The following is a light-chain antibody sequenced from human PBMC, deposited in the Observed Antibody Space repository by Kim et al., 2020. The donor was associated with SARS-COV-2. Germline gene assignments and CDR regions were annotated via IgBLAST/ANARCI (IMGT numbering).Light chain of an antibody. CDR2: WAS. CDR3: QQYYSTPLT. Sequence: DIVMTQSPDSLAVSLGGRATINCKSSQSVLYSSNNKNYLAWYQQKPGQPPKLLIYWASTRESGVPDRFSGSGSGTDFTLTISSLQAEDVAVYYCQQYYSTPLTFGGGTKLEI. V-gene: IGKV4-1*01. J-gene: IGKJ4*01. CDR1: QSVLYSSNNKNY.